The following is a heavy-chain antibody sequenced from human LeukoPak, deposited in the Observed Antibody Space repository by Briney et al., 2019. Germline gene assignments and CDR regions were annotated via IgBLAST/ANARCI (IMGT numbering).Heavy chain of an antibody. CDR1: GASITTTNFW. CDR3: ARYGLVEFRNAFQY. CDR2: IHDRGCD. Sequence: SETLSLTCSVSGASITTTNFWWTWIRQSRGRGLEWIEYIHDRGCDKYNPARESRTTLEVYTTKNKFSRKLNSVTAADPAVYYCARYGLVEFRNAFQYWGQGSLVSVSS. V-gene: IGHV4-61*01. J-gene: IGHJ1*01. D-gene: IGHD6-6*01.